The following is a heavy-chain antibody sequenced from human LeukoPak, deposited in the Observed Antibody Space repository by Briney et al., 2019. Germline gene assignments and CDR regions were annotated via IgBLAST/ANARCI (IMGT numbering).Heavy chain of an antibody. CDR2: INHSGST. V-gene: IGHV4-34*01. Sequence: TSETLSLTCAVYGGSFSGYYWSWIRQPPGKGLEWIGEINHSGSTNYNPSLKSRVTISVDTSKNQFSLKLSSVTAADTAVYYCARGLRWYHYFDYWGQGTLVTVSS. CDR3: ARGLRWYHYFDY. CDR1: GGSFSGYY. D-gene: IGHD4-23*01. J-gene: IGHJ4*02.